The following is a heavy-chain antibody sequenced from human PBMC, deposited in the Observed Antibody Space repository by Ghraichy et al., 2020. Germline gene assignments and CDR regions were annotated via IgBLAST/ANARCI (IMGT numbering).Heavy chain of an antibody. CDR1: GYTLTELS. CDR2: FDPEDGET. Sequence: ASVKVSCKVSGYTLTELSMHWVRQAPGKGLEWMGGFDPEDGETIYAQKFQGRVTMTEDTSTDTAYMELSSLRSEDTAVYYCAISLLGATFPDAFDIWGQGTMVTVSS. J-gene: IGHJ3*02. V-gene: IGHV1-24*01. D-gene: IGHD1-26*01. CDR3: AISLLGATFPDAFDI.